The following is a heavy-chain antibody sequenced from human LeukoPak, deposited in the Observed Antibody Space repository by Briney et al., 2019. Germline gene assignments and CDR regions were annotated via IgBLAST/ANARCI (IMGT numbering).Heavy chain of an antibody. V-gene: IGHV4-59*01. CDR1: GGSISDYY. CDR2: FYNSGSS. Sequence: PSETLSLTCTVSGGSISDYYRGWIRQPPGKGLEWIGYFYNSGSSTYNPSLKSRVTISVDTSKEQFSLKVNSVTAADTAVYYCTRGAGWLIDYWGQGILDTVSS. J-gene: IGHJ4*02. D-gene: IGHD3-16*01. CDR3: TRGAGWLIDY.